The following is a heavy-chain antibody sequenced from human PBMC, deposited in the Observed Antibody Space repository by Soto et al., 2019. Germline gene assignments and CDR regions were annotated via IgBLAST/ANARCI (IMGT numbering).Heavy chain of an antibody. V-gene: IGHV3-23*01. D-gene: IGHD6-13*01. Sequence: PGGSLRLSCAASGFTFSSYAMSWVRQAPGKGLEWVSAISGSGGSTYYADSVKGRFTISRDNSKNTLYLQMNSLRAEDTAVYYCAKDSMYRPGIAAAGGVVDYWGQGTRVTVSS. J-gene: IGHJ4*02. CDR2: ISGSGGST. CDR1: GFTFSSYA. CDR3: AKDSMYRPGIAAAGGVVDY.